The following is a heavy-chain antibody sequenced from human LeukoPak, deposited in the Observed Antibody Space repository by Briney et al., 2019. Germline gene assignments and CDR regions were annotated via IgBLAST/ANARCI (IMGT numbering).Heavy chain of an antibody. Sequence: GASVKVSCKASGGTFSSYAISWVRQAPGQGLEWMGWINAGNGNTKYSQKFQGRVTITRDTSASTAYMELSSLRSEDTAVYYCARGGGQLWLPPFDYWGQGTLVTVSS. J-gene: IGHJ4*02. D-gene: IGHD5-18*01. CDR3: ARGGGQLWLPPFDY. CDR1: GGTFSSYA. CDR2: INAGNGNT. V-gene: IGHV1-3*01.